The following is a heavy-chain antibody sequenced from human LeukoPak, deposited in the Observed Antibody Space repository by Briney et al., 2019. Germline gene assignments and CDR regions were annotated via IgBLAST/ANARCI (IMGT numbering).Heavy chain of an antibody. CDR3: ASRIAALAASYFDY. V-gene: IGHV4-30-4*08. CDR1: GGSISSGDYY. Sequence: SETLSLTCTVSGGSISSGDYYWSWIRQPPGKGLEWIGYIYYSGSTYYNPSLKSRVTISVDTSKNQFSLKLSSVTAADTAVYYCASRIAALAASYFDYWGQGTLVTVSS. D-gene: IGHD6-13*01. CDR2: IYYSGST. J-gene: IGHJ4*02.